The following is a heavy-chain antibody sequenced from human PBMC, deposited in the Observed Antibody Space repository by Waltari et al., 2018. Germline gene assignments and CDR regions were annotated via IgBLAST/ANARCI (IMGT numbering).Heavy chain of an antibody. CDR3: ARHGVIAVAGSDAFDI. D-gene: IGHD6-19*01. Sequence: QLQLQESGPGLVKPSETLSLTCSFSVGSISSNSYSWGWIRQSQGKGLEWIGSIYYSGSTYYNPSLKSRVTISVDTSKNQFSLKLRSVTVADTAVYYCARHGVIAVAGSDAFDIWGQGTRVTVSS. J-gene: IGHJ3*02. CDR1: VGSISSNSYS. CDR2: IYYSGST. V-gene: IGHV4-39*01.